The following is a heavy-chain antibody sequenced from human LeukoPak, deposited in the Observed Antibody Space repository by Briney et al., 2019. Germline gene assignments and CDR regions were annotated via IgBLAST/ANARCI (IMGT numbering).Heavy chain of an antibody. CDR3: ARECSRTYYLDAFDL. CDR2: IYIGGST. Sequence: SETLSLTCTVSGGFINSYYWSWIRQPAGKGLEWIGRIYIGGSTNYNPSLKSRVTISVDTSKNQFSLKLTSVTAADTAVYYCARECSRTYYLDAFDLWGQGTMVTVSS. J-gene: IGHJ3*01. V-gene: IGHV4-4*07. CDR1: GGFINSYY. D-gene: IGHD2-2*01.